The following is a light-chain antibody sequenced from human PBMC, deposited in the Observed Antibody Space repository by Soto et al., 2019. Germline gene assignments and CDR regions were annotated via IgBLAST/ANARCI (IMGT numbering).Light chain of an antibody. CDR3: SSYAGSSHYV. V-gene: IGLV2-8*01. CDR2: EVS. CDR1: SSDVGGYNY. Sequence: QSALTQPPSASGSPGQSVTISCTGTSSDVGGYNYVSWYQQHPGKAPKLMIYEVSKRPSRVPDRFSGSKSGNTASLTVSGLQAEDEADYYCSSYAGSSHYVFGTGTKLTVL. J-gene: IGLJ1*01.